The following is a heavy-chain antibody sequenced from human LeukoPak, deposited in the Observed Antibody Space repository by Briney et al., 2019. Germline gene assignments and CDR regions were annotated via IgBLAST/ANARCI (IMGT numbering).Heavy chain of an antibody. CDR2: IIPIFGTA. V-gene: IGHV1-69*13. D-gene: IGHD6-13*01. J-gene: IGHJ4*02. Sequence: GASVKVSCKTSGYTFSSFDVIWVRQATGQGLEWMGGIIPIFGTANYAQKFQGRVTITADESTSTAYMELSSLRSEDTAVYYCARDGSPPNTNSSSWTFDYWGQGTLVTVSS. CDR3: ARDGSPPNTNSSSWTFDY. CDR1: GYTFSSFD.